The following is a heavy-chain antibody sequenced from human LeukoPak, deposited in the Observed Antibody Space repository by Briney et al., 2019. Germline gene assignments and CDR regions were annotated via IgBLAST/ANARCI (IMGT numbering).Heavy chain of an antibody. D-gene: IGHD2-2*02. Sequence: GASVKVSCKASGYTFTSYGISWVRQAPGQGLEWMGWISAYNGNTNYAQKLQGRVTMTTDTSTSTAYVELRSLRSDDTAVYYCARGYCSSTSCYTGSYDWFDPWGQGTLVTVSS. J-gene: IGHJ5*02. CDR3: ARGYCSSTSCYTGSYDWFDP. CDR1: GYTFTSYG. CDR2: ISAYNGNT. V-gene: IGHV1-18*01.